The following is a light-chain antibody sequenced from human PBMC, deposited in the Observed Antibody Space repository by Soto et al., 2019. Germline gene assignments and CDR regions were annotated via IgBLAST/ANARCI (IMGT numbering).Light chain of an antibody. Sequence: EIVLTQSTGTLSLSPGERATLSCRASQSVSSSYLAWYQQKHGQAPRLLIYGTSSRATGIPDRFSGSGSGTDFTLTISRLEPEDFAVYYCQQYGISPPCTFGQGTKLDIK. J-gene: IGKJ2*02. CDR2: GTS. CDR3: QQYGISPPCT. CDR1: QSVSSSY. V-gene: IGKV3-20*01.